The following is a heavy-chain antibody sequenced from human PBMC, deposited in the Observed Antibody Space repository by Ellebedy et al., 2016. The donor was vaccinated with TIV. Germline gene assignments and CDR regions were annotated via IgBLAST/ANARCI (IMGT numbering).Heavy chain of an antibody. J-gene: IGHJ4*02. V-gene: IGHV4-34*01. CDR3: ARGDEGDPYFFDY. Sequence: SETLSLTCSVSGTSLIDYYWSWIRQPPGKGLEWIGEINHSGSTNYNPSLKSRVTISVDTFKNQFSLKLTSVTAADTAVYYCARGDEGDPYFFDYWGQGTLVTVSS. CDR2: INHSGST. CDR1: GTSLIDYY. D-gene: IGHD2-21*02.